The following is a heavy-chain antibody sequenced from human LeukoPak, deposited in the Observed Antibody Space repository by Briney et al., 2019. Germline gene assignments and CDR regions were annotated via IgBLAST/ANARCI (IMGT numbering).Heavy chain of an antibody. J-gene: IGHJ5*02. D-gene: IGHD1-1*01. V-gene: IGHV4-39*01. CDR2: IYYTGRT. Sequence: SETLSLTCTVSGSSISSSSHSWGWIRQPQGEGLEWTGTIYYTGRTYYNPSLESRLTISVDTSKNQFSLKLTSVTAADTAIYYCAQSLGSGNWIGNWFDLWGLGTLVTVSS. CDR1: GSSISSSSHS. CDR3: AQSLGSGNWIGNWFDL.